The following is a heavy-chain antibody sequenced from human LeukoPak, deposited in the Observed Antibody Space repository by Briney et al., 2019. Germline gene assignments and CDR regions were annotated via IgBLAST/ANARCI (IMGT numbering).Heavy chain of an antibody. CDR3: ARRKQSYSSSWAHFDY. D-gene: IGHD6-13*01. V-gene: IGHV4-34*01. CDR1: GGSFSGYY. Sequence: SETLSLTCAVYGGSFSGYYWSWIRQPPGKGLEWIGEINHSGSTNYNPSLKSRVTISVDTSKNQFSLKLSSVTAADTAVYYCARRKQSYSSSWAHFDYWGQGTLVTVSS. CDR2: INHSGST. J-gene: IGHJ4*02.